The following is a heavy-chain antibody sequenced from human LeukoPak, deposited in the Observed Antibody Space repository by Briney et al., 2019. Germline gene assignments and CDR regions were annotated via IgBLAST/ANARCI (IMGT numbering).Heavy chain of an antibody. CDR3: ARAGSGSGWYFDY. D-gene: IGHD6-19*01. CDR1: DYDFTSVG. J-gene: IGHJ4*02. Sequence: ASVKVSCKASDYDFTSVGITWVRQAPGQGLEWMGWISPYNGDTRYVQKLQGRVTVTTDTSTSTAYMELRSLRFDDTAVYYCARAGSGSGWYFDYGGQGTLVTVSS. V-gene: IGHV1-18*01. CDR2: ISPYNGDT.